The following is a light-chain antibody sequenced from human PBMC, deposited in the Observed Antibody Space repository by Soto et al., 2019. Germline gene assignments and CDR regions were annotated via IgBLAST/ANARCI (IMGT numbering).Light chain of an antibody. CDR3: SSYARSNNVV. J-gene: IGLJ2*01. CDR1: SSDVGGDYY. CDR2: EVI. Sequence: QSALTQPPSASGSPGQSVTISCTGTSSDVGGDYYVSWYQHHPGKAPKLIIYEVIKRPSGVPDRFSGSKSDNTPSLTVSGLRDEDEADYYCSSYARSNNVVFGGGTKLTVL. V-gene: IGLV2-8*01.